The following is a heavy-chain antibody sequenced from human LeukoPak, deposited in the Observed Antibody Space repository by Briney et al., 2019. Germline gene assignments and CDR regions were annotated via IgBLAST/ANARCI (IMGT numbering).Heavy chain of an antibody. V-gene: IGHV1-2*02. D-gene: IGHD3-3*01. CDR2: INPNSGGT. CDR3: ARDPRNLYYDFWSGYSAFDI. Sequence: GASVKVSCKASGYTFTSYGISWVRQAPGQGLEWMGWINPNSGGTNYAQKFQGRVTMTRDTSISTAYMELSRLRSDDTAVYYCARDPRNLYYDFWSGYSAFDIWGQGTMVTVSS. CDR1: GYTFTSYG. J-gene: IGHJ3*02.